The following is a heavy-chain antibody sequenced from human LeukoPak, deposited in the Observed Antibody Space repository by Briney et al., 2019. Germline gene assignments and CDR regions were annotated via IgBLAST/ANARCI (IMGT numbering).Heavy chain of an antibody. V-gene: IGHV4-59*01. CDR3: ARTNYYDSSLNWFDP. CDR1: GGSISSYY. CDR2: IYYSGST. J-gene: IGHJ5*02. D-gene: IGHD3-22*01. Sequence: SETLSLTCTVSGGSISSYYWNWIRQPPGKGLEWIGYIYYSGSTNYNPSLKSRVIISVDTSKNQFSLELRSVTAADTAVYYCARTNYYDSSLNWFDPWGQGTLVTVSS.